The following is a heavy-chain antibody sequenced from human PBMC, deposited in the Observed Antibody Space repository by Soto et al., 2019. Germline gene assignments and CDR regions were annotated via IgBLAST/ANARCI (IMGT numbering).Heavy chain of an antibody. CDR3: ARGDYYDSSVTFDY. V-gene: IGHV4-30-2*01. CDR2: IYHSGST. J-gene: IGHJ4*02. Sequence: PSEILSLTCAVSGVSISSGGYSWSWIRQPPGKGLEWIGYIYHSGSTYYNPSLKSRVTISVDRSKNQFSLKLSSVTAADTAVYYCARGDYYDSSVTFDYWGQGTLVTVS. D-gene: IGHD3-22*01. CDR1: GVSISSGGYS.